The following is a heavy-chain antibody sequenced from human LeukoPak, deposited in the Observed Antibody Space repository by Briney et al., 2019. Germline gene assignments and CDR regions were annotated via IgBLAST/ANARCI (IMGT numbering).Heavy chain of an antibody. CDR3: AREALLWVGELAPWFDP. CDR1: GGSISSYY. CDR2: IYTSGST. J-gene: IGHJ5*02. V-gene: IGHV4-4*07. Sequence: SETLSLTCTVSGGSISSYYWSWIRQPAGKGLEWIGRIYTSGSTNYNPSLKSRVTMSVDTSKNQFSLKLSSVTAADTAVYYCAREALLWVGELAPWFDPWGQGTLVTVSS. D-gene: IGHD3-10*01.